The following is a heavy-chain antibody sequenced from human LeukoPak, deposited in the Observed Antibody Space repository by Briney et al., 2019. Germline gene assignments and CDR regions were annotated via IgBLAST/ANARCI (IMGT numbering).Heavy chain of an antibody. CDR1: GYTFTSYY. CDR3: AKDSWASVGARTHNDY. Sequence: ASVKVSCKASGYTFTSYYMHWVRQAPGQGLEWMGIINPSGGSTSYAQKFQGRVTMTRDTSTSTVYMELSSLRAEDTAVYYCAKDSWASVGARTHNDYWGQGTLVTVSS. D-gene: IGHD1-26*01. V-gene: IGHV1-46*01. CDR2: INPSGGST. J-gene: IGHJ4*02.